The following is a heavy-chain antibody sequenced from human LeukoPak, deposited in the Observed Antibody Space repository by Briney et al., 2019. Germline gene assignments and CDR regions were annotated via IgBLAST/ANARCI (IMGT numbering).Heavy chain of an antibody. Sequence: GGSLRLSCTASGFTFGDYVMSWVRQAPGKGLEWVGFIISKAYGGTTEYAASVKGRFTISRDDSKSIAYLQMNSLKTEDTAVYYCTRGKYYDFWSGYYPDYWGQGTLVTVSS. J-gene: IGHJ4*02. D-gene: IGHD3-3*01. CDR2: IISKAYGGTT. CDR3: TRGKYYDFWSGYYPDY. CDR1: GFTFGDYV. V-gene: IGHV3-49*04.